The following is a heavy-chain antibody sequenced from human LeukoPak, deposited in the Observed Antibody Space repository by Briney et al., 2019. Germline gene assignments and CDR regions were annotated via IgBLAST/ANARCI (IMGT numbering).Heavy chain of an antibody. CDR3: ARDAGYGYDRFDY. Sequence: GSLRLSCAASGFIFSSYWMAWVRQAPGKGLEWVANIKEDGSDKNYVDSVKGRFTISRDNAKNSLYLQMNSLRAEDTAVYYCARDAGYGYDRFDYWGQGTQVTVSS. CDR1: GFIFSSYW. V-gene: IGHV3-7*01. CDR2: IKEDGSDK. J-gene: IGHJ4*02. D-gene: IGHD5-18*01.